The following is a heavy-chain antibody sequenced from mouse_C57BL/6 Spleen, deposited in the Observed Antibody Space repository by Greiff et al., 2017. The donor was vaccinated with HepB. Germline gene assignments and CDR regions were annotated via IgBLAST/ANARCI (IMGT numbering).Heavy chain of an antibody. V-gene: IGHV3-6*01. Sequence: ESGPGLVKPSQSLSLTCSVTGYSITSGYYWNWIRQFPGNKLEWMGYISYDGSNNYNPSLKNRISITRDTSKNLFFLKLNSVTTEDTATYYCAREGLGWYFDVWGTGTTVTVSS. CDR2: ISYDGSN. CDR1: GYSITSGYY. CDR3: AREGLGWYFDV. J-gene: IGHJ1*03. D-gene: IGHD4-1*01.